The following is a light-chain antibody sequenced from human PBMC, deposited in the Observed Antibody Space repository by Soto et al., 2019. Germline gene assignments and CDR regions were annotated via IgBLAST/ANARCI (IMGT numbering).Light chain of an antibody. CDR1: QTVYYY. Sequence: EIVLTQSPATLSLSPGERATLSCRASQTVYYYLAWYQQKPGQAPRLLIYDGSNRAAGVPARFSGSGSGTDFPLPITSLEPEDFAFFYCHQRPTGPYSFGQGTNLEI. CDR3: HQRPTGPYS. V-gene: IGKV3-11*01. CDR2: DGS. J-gene: IGKJ2*03.